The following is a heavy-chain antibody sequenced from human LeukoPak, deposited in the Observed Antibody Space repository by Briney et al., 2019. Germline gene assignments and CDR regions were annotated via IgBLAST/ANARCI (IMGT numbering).Heavy chain of an antibody. CDR1: GGTFRSYV. Sequence: SVKVSCKASGGTFRSYVISWVRQAPGQGLEWMGGIIPIFGAAKYSQKFQGRVTITTDESTSTAYMELSSLRPEDTAVYYCTRHAGYNWKDAIDYWGQGTLVTVSS. V-gene: IGHV1-69*05. CDR2: IIPIFGAA. CDR3: TRHAGYNWKDAIDY. J-gene: IGHJ4*02. D-gene: IGHD1-20*01.